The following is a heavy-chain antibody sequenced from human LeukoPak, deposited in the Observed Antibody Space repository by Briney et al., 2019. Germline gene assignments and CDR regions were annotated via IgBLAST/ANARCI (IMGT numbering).Heavy chain of an antibody. CDR1: GFTFSSYS. Sequence: GGSLRLSCAASGFTFSSYSMNWVRQAPGKGLEWVSSISSSSSYIYYADSVKGRFTISRDNAKNSLYLQMNSLRVEDTAVYYCARDPITMIVLGLVYFDYWGQGTLVTVSS. D-gene: IGHD3-22*01. J-gene: IGHJ4*02. CDR3: ARDPITMIVLGLVYFDY. V-gene: IGHV3-21*01. CDR2: ISSSSSYI.